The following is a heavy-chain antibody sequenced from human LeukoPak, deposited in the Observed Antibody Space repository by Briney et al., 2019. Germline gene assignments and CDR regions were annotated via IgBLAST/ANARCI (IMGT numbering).Heavy chain of an antibody. CDR3: ARDLRLGYYDSSFPDY. D-gene: IGHD3-22*01. Sequence: GRSLRLSCAASGFTFSRYGMHWVRQGPGKGLEWVAVIWYDGSKKYYAGSVKGRFTISRDNSKNTLYLQMNSLRAEDTAVYYCARDLRLGYYDSSFPDYWGQGTLVTVSS. CDR2: IWYDGSKK. V-gene: IGHV3-33*01. J-gene: IGHJ4*02. CDR1: GFTFSRYG.